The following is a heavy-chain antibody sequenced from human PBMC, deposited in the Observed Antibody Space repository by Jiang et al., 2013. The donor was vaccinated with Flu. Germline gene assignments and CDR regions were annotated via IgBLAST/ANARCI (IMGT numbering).Heavy chain of an antibody. D-gene: IGHD6-13*01. Sequence: WLALIYWNDDKRYSPSLKSRLTITKDTSKNQVVLTMTNMDPVDTATYYCAHSSEAAGWFDPWGQGTLVTVSS. CDR3: AHSSEAAGWFDP. CDR2: IYWNDDK. V-gene: IGHV2-5*01. J-gene: IGHJ5*02.